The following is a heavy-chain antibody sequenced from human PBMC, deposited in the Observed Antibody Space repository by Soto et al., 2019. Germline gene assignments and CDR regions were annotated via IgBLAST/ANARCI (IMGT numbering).Heavy chain of an antibody. CDR3: AARRSGLYAMDV. Sequence: MQLVQSGPEVKKPGTSVKVSCKASGFTFSTSAVQWVRQARGQRPEWMGRIVGGSGNTKYAQNSQERVIIARDMSTSTVYMELSSRRSDDTAVYCCAARRSGLYAMDVWGQGTTVTVSS. CDR1: GFTFSTSA. J-gene: IGHJ6*02. V-gene: IGHV1-58*01. CDR2: IVGGSGNT. D-gene: IGHD1-26*01.